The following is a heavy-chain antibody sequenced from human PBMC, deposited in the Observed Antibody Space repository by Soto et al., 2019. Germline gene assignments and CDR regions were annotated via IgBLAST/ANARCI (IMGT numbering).Heavy chain of an antibody. CDR2: IYYSGST. CDR3: ARITMVRGVTFDYYYGMDV. J-gene: IGHJ6*02. D-gene: IGHD3-10*01. Sequence: PSETLSLTCTVSGGSISSGGYYWSWIRQHPGKGLEWIGYIYYSGSTYYNPSLKSRVTISVDTSKNQFSLKLSSVTAADTAVYYCARITMVRGVTFDYYYGMDVWGQGTTVTVSS. CDR1: GGSISSGGYY. V-gene: IGHV4-31*03.